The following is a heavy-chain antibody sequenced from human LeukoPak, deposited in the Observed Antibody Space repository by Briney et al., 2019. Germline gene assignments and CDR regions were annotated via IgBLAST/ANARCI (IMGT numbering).Heavy chain of an antibody. Sequence: PGGSLRLSCEASGFTFSSYSMTWVRQAPGKGLEWVAFISSSSSYIYYADSVKGRFTISRDNAKNSLYLQMNSLRAEATAVYYCARDWSCSGGSCYSEYFQHWGQGTLVTVSS. J-gene: IGHJ1*01. V-gene: IGHV3-21*01. CDR2: ISSSSSYI. D-gene: IGHD2-15*01. CDR3: ARDWSCSGGSCYSEYFQH. CDR1: GFTFSSYS.